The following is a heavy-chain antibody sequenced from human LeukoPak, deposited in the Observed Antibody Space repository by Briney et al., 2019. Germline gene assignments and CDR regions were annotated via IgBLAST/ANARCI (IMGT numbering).Heavy chain of an antibody. CDR3: ARHVSSGFDY. J-gene: IGHJ4*02. V-gene: IGHV4-59*08. CDR2: IYYNGRT. Sequence: SETLSLTCTVSGGSISPYYWSWVRQVPGKGLEGIAYIYYNGRTKYNPSLESRVTMSVDTSKNQFSLKLTSVTAADTAVYYCARHVSSGFDYWGQGTLVTVSS. D-gene: IGHD6-19*01. CDR1: GGSISPYY.